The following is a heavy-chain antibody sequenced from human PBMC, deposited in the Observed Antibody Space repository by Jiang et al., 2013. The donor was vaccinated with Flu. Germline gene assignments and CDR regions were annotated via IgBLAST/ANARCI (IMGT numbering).Heavy chain of an antibody. D-gene: IGHD3-10*01. CDR3: ARDDRPYGSGNYPSDY. V-gene: IGHV1-18*04. J-gene: IGHJ4*02. Sequence: GAEVKKPGASVRVSCKASGYIFATYGISWVRQAPGQGLEWMGWISIYKGDVKYAQNFQGRVFMTTETSTSTAYMELSSLTSDDTAVYYCARDDRPYGSGNYPSDYWGQGTLVTVSS. CDR1: GYIFATYG. CDR2: ISIYKGDV.